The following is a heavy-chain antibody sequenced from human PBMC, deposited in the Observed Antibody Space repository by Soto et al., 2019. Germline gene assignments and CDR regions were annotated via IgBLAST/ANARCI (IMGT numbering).Heavy chain of an antibody. J-gene: IGHJ6*02. CDR2: ISAYNGNT. CDR1: GYTFTSYV. D-gene: IGHD6-19*01. V-gene: IGHV1-18*01. Sequence: QVQLVQSGAEVKKPGASVKVSCRASGYTFTSYVISGVRQAPAQGLDWLGWISAYNGNTNFAQKPQGRVTMTTDTSSSTAYMELRSLSAAATAVYYCARHVAKVAGHYGLAFWSHGTTLTVSS. CDR3: ARHVAKVAGHYGLAF.